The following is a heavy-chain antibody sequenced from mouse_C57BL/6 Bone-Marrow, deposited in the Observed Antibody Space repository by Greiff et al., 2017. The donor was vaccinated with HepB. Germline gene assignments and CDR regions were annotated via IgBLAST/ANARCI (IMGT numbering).Heavy chain of an antibody. D-gene: IGHD1-1*01. J-gene: IGHJ4*01. Sequence: EVQLQQSGAELVRPGASVKLSCTASGFNIKDDYMHWVKQRPEQGLEWIGWIDPENGDTEYASKFQGKATITADTSSNTAYLQLSSLTSEDTAVYYWTTLFITTVVATSDAMDYWGQGTSVTVSS. V-gene: IGHV14-4*01. CDR1: GFNIKDDY. CDR3: TTLFITTVVATSDAMDY. CDR2: IDPENGDT.